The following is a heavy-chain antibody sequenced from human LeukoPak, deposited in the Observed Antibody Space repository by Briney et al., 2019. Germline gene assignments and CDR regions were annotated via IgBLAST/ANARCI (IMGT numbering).Heavy chain of an antibody. CDR2: INTNTGNP. CDR3: ARDLAYYDFWSGYYHNWFDP. V-gene: IGHV7-4-1*02. CDR1: GYTFTSYA. D-gene: IGHD3-3*01. Sequence: ASVTVSFTASGYTFTSYAMNWVRQAPGQGLEWMGWINTNTGNPTYAQGFTGRFVFSLDTSVSTAYLQISSLKAEDTAVYYCARDLAYYDFWSGYYHNWFDPWGQGTLVTVSS. J-gene: IGHJ5*02.